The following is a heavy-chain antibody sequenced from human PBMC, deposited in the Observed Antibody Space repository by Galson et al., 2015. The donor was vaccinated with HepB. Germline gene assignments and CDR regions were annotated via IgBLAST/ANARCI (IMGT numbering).Heavy chain of an antibody. CDR1: GFTFAGFP. D-gene: IGHD3-22*01. V-gene: IGHV3-23*01. CDR2: ISASGGNT. CDR3: ARGYYDSSGIFDH. J-gene: IGHJ5*02. Sequence: SLRLSCAASGFTFAGFPMSWVRQAPGKGLQCVSSISASGGNTYYADSVKGRFTISRDNSKNTLYLQMNSLRAEDTAIYYCARGYYDSSGIFDHWGQGTLVTVSS.